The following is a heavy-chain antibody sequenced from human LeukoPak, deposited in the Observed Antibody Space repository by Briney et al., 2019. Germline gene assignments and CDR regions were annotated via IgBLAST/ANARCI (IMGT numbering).Heavy chain of an antibody. J-gene: IGHJ4*02. CDR3: ARGDFHYDILTGYSPPRFFDY. Sequence: PSQTLSLTCTVSGGSVSSGGYYWGWVRQHPGKGLEWIGYIYYSGSTYYNPSLKSRVTISVDTSKNQFSLKLSSVTAADTAVYYCARGDFHYDILTGYSPPRFFDYWGQGTLVTVSS. D-gene: IGHD3-9*01. CDR1: GGSVSSGGYY. V-gene: IGHV4-31*03. CDR2: IYYSGST.